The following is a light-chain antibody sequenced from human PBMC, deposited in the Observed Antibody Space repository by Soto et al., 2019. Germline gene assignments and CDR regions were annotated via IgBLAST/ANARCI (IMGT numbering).Light chain of an antibody. CDR2: DAS. CDR1: QTINRW. V-gene: IGKV1-5*01. J-gene: IGKJ1*01. Sequence: DIQMTQSPATLSAYVGDRVTITCRASQTINRWLAWYQHKPGRAPQVLIYDASTLESGVPSRFSGSGSGTEFTLTIKNLQPDDLATYYCQQYSSLWTFGPGTKV. CDR3: QQYSSLWT.